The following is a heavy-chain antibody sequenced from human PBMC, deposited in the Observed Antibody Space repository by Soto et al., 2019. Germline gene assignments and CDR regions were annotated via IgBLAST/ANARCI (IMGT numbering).Heavy chain of an antibody. V-gene: IGHV2-5*01. CDR2: IYWNDDK. CDR1: GFSLSTSGVG. J-gene: IGHJ4*02. D-gene: IGHD3-22*01. CDR3: AHSYPLDSSGYYEGYYFDY. Sequence: QITLKESGPTLVKPTQTLTLTCTFSGFSLSTSGVGVGWIRQPPGKALEWLALIYWNDDKRYSPSLKSRLTITKDTSKNQVVLTMTNMDPVDTATYYCAHSYPLDSSGYYEGYYFDYWGQGTLVTVSS.